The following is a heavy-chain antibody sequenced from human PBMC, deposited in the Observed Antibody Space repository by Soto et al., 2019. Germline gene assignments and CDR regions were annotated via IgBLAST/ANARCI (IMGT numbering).Heavy chain of an antibody. CDR2: ISYDGSDK. J-gene: IGHJ4*02. D-gene: IGHD2-21*02. CDR1: GFFFSSYG. V-gene: IGHV3-30*03. CDR3: ARGGGFCGADCYKGGIDY. Sequence: PGGSLRLSCAASGFFFSSYGMHWVRQAPGKGLEWVAVISYDGSDKYYAGSVRGRFTISRDNSKNTLFLQMNSLRAEDTALYYCARGGGFCGADCYKGGIDYWGQGALVTVSS.